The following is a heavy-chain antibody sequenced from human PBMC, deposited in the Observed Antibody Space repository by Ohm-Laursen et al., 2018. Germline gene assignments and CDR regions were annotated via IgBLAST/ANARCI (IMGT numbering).Heavy chain of an antibody. D-gene: IGHD5-12*01. Sequence: SLRLSCAASGFTFSSYAMSWVRLAPGKGLEWVSSISDSGTTTYYADPVKGRFTISRDNPKSMVFLQMSSLRAEDTAVYYCAKHRSATWMHKRFDNWGQGTLVAVSS. CDR3: AKHRSATWMHKRFDN. CDR1: GFTFSSYA. CDR2: ISDSGTTT. J-gene: IGHJ4*02. V-gene: IGHV3-23*01.